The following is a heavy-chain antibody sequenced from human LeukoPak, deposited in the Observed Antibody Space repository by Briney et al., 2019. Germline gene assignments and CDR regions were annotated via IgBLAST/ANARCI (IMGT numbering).Heavy chain of an antibody. Sequence: ASVKVSCKASAYTFTSYYIHWVRQAPGQGLEWMGLINPSGGSTNYAQKFQGRVTMTRDTSTSTVCMELSSLRSEDTAVYYCARGPRITMIRGGQWYYYMDVWGKGTTVTISS. D-gene: IGHD3-10*01. CDR2: INPSGGST. J-gene: IGHJ6*03. CDR3: ARGPRITMIRGGQWYYYMDV. V-gene: IGHV1-46*01. CDR1: AYTFTSYY.